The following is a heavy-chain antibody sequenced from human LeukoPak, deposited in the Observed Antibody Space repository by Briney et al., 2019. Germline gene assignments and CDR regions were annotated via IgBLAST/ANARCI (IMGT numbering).Heavy chain of an antibody. V-gene: IGHV4-4*07. CDR2: IYSSGST. CDR1: GGSINSYY. Sequence: SSETLSLTCSVSGGSINSYYWSWIRQPAGKGLEWIGRIYSSGSTNYNPSLKSRVTMSIDTSKNQFSLKLSSVTAADTAVFYCASGSSRAGFDYWGQGTLVTVSS. J-gene: IGHJ4*02. D-gene: IGHD6-19*01. CDR3: ASGSSRAGFDY.